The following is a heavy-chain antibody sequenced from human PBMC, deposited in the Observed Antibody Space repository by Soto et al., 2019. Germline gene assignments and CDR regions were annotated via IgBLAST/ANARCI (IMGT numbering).Heavy chain of an antibody. CDR1: GYTFTGYY. D-gene: IGHD2-2*01. Sequence: ASVKVSCKASGYTFTGYYMHWVRQAPGQGLEWMGWINPNSGGTNYAQKFQGRVTMTRDTSISTAYMELSRLGSDDTAVYYCARGYCSSTSCYFYFDYWGQGTLVTVSS. J-gene: IGHJ4*02. V-gene: IGHV1-2*02. CDR2: INPNSGGT. CDR3: ARGYCSSTSCYFYFDY.